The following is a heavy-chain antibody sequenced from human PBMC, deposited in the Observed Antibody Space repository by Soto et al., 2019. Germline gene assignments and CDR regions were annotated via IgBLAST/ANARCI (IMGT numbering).Heavy chain of an antibody. J-gene: IGHJ4*02. V-gene: IGHV1-69*12. Sequence: QVQLVQSGAEVKKPGSSVKVSCKASGGTFSSYAISWVRQAPGQGLERMGGIIPIFGTANYAQKFQGRVTSTADESTITSYMELSSVRSVDTDVYYCARGGVLRYFDWLGYWGPGTLVTVSA. D-gene: IGHD3-9*01. CDR3: ARGGVLRYFDWLGY. CDR2: IIPIFGTA. CDR1: GGTFSSYA.